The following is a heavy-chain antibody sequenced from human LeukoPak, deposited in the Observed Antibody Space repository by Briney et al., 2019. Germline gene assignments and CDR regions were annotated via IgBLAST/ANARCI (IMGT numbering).Heavy chain of an antibody. J-gene: IGHJ5*02. D-gene: IGHD2-2*03. CDR3: AKDGYCGSASCYGWFDP. Sequence: GGSLRLSCTASGFTFTSYAMHWVRQAPGKGLEWVAVLSYDGSNNYYADSVRGRFTVSRDISKNTLFLQMNSLRVEDTAVYYCAKDGYCGSASCYGWFDPWGQGTLVIVSS. V-gene: IGHV3-30*04. CDR1: GFTFTSYA. CDR2: LSYDGSNN.